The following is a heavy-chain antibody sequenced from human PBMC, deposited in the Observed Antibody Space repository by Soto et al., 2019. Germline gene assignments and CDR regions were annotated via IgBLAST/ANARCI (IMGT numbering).Heavy chain of an antibody. Sequence: GGSLRLSCLASGFTFGYYAMSWLRQAPGKGLEWVGFIRSKAHGEATVYAASVKGRFTISRDDSKSVAFLQMNSLKTEDTAVYYCSPGGSYFDYWAQGTLVTVSS. CDR3: SPGGSYFDY. J-gene: IGHJ4*02. D-gene: IGHD3-16*01. CDR2: IRSKAHGEAT. CDR1: GFTFGYYA. V-gene: IGHV3-49*03.